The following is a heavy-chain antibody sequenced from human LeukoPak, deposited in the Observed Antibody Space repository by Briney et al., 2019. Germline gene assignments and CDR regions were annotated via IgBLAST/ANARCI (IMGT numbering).Heavy chain of an antibody. D-gene: IGHD5-18*01. CDR2: INHSRST. V-gene: IGHV4-34*01. J-gene: IGHJ3*02. Sequence: SETLSLTCAGYGGSFSGYYWSWIRQPPGKGLEWIGEINHSRSTNYNPSLKSRVTISVDTSKNQFSLKLSSVTAADTAVYYCARVPIGYSYGRDAFDIWGQGTMVTVSS. CDR1: GGSFSGYY. CDR3: ARVPIGYSYGRDAFDI.